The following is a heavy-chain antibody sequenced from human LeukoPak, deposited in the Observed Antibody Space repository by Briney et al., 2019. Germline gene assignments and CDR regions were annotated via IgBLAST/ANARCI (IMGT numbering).Heavy chain of an antibody. V-gene: IGHV3-7*04. CDR2: IKQDGSEK. D-gene: IGHD2-15*01. CDR1: GXTFSRFW. Sequence: GGSLRLSCAASGXTFSRFWMSWVRQAPGKGLEWVANIKQDGSEKYYVDSVKGRFTISRDNAKNSLYLQMNSLRAEDTAVYYCARDWAYGWDHWGQGTVVTVSS. J-gene: IGHJ4*02. CDR3: ARDWAYGWDH.